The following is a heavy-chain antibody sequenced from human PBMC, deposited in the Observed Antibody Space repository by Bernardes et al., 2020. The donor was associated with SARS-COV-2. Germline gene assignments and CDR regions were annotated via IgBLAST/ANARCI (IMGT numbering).Heavy chain of an antibody. CDR3: AKDRTGVDHRIWVYFDY. CDR2: ISGSGGST. D-gene: IGHD3-16*01. V-gene: IGHV3-23*01. J-gene: IGHJ4*02. CDR1: GFTFSSYA. Sequence: GGSLRLSCAASGFTFSSYAMSWVRQAPGKGLEWVSAISGSGGSTYYADSVKGRFTISRDNSKNTLYLQMNSLRAEDTAVYYCAKDRTGVDHRIWVYFDYWGQGTLVTVSS.